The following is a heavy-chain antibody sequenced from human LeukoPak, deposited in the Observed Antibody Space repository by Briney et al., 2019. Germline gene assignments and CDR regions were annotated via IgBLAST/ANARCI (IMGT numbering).Heavy chain of an antibody. CDR1: GFTFSSYG. J-gene: IGHJ6*02. CDR2: IWYDGSNK. D-gene: IGHD1-26*01. CDR3: ARDDSGSYAGMDV. V-gene: IGHV3-33*01. Sequence: PGGSLRLSCAASGFTFSSYGMHWVRQAPGKGLEWVAVIWYDGSNKYYADSVKGRFTISRDNSKNTLYLQMNSLRAEDTAVYYCARDDSGSYAGMDVWGQGTTVTVSS.